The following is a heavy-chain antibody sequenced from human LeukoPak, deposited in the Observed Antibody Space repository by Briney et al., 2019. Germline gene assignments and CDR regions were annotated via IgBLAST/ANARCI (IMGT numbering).Heavy chain of an antibody. Sequence: GGSLRPSCAASGFTFSTYTMNWVRQAPGKGLEWVSYISSSSSTIYYADSVKGRFTISRDNAKNSLYLQMNSLRAEDTAVYYCARGHDYGDYPNWFDPWGQGTLVTVSS. CDR2: ISSSSSTI. J-gene: IGHJ5*02. D-gene: IGHD4-17*01. CDR1: GFTFSTYT. CDR3: ARGHDYGDYPNWFDP. V-gene: IGHV3-48*01.